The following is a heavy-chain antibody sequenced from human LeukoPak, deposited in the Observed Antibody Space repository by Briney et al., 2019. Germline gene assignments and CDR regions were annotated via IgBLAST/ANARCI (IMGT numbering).Heavy chain of an antibody. V-gene: IGHV3-23*01. CDR1: GFTFSSHA. CDR3: AKALWFGELFIDY. CDR2: ISGSGGST. J-gene: IGHJ4*02. D-gene: IGHD3-10*01. Sequence: GGSLRLSCAASGFTFSSHARSWVRQAPGKGLEWVSAISGSGGSTYYADSVKGRFTISRDNSKNTLYLQMNSLRAEDTAVYYCAKALWFGELFIDYWGQGTLVTVSS.